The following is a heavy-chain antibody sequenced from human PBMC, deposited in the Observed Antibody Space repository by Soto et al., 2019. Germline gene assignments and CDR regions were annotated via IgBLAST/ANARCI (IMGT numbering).Heavy chain of an antibody. V-gene: IGHV1-18*01. Sequence: GAPVEVSCQASGFTLTSYGISWVCQETGQRLEWMGWISAYNGNTNYAQKLQGRVTMTTDTSTSTAYMELRSLRSDDTAVYYCARVDLGYCSGGSCYAVGPFDIWGQGTMVT. CDR2: ISAYNGNT. J-gene: IGHJ3*02. CDR1: GFTLTSYG. CDR3: ARVDLGYCSGGSCYAVGPFDI. D-gene: IGHD2-15*01.